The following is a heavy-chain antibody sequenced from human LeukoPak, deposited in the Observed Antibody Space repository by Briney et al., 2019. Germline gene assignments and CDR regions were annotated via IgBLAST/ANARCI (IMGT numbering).Heavy chain of an antibody. CDR3: ARVGWELLYVNWFDP. J-gene: IGHJ5*02. D-gene: IGHD1-26*01. Sequence: ASVKVSCKASGYTFTSYGISWVRQAPGQGLEWMGWISAYNGNTNYAQKLQGRVTMTTDTSTSTAYMELRSLRSDDTAVYYCARVGWELLYVNWFDPWGQGNLVTVSS. V-gene: IGHV1-18*01. CDR1: GYTFTSYG. CDR2: ISAYNGNT.